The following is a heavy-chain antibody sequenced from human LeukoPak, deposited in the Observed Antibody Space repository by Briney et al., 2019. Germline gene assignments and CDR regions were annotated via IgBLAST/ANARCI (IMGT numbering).Heavy chain of an antibody. V-gene: IGHV1-8*01. CDR3: ARGRGSYRNNWFDP. CDR2: MNPNSGNT. CDR1: GYTFTSYD. Sequence: ASVKVSCKASGYTFTSYDINWVRQATGQGLEWMGWMNPNSGNTGYAQKFQGRVTMTRNTSISTAYMELSSPRSEDTAVYYCARGRGSYRNNWFDPWGQGTLVTVSS. J-gene: IGHJ5*02. D-gene: IGHD1-26*01.